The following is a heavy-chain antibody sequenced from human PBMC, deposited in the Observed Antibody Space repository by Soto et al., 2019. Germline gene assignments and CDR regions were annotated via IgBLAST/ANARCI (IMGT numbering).Heavy chain of an antibody. CDR3: AKMEGMDPWAYSFDY. V-gene: IGHV3-23*01. CDR2: IYGGGNGP. D-gene: IGHD2-2*03. CDR1: GFTFSDFA. Sequence: EVQVLESGGGLVQPGGSLRLSCAATGFTFSDFAMSWVRQAPGKGLEWVSRIYGGGNGPHYADSVKGRVTISRDNSMNTWYLQMNSLRAEDTAVYYCAKMEGMDPWAYSFDYWGQGTLVTVSS. J-gene: IGHJ4*02.